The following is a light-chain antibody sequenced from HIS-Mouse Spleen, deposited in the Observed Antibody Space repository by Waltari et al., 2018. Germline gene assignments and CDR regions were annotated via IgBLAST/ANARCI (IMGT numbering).Light chain of an antibody. CDR1: DLPKKY. CDR2: EDS. V-gene: IGLV3-10*01. Sequence: SYELPQQPSVSVSPGQTARITCSGGDLPKKYAYRYQQKSGQAPVLVIYEDSKRPSGIPERFSGSSSGTMATLTISGAQVEDEADYYCYSTDSSGNHRVFGGGTKLTVL. CDR3: YSTDSSGNHRV. J-gene: IGLJ2*01.